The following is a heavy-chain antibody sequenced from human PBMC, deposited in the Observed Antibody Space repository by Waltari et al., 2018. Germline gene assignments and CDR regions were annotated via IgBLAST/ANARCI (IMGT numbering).Heavy chain of an antibody. J-gene: IGHJ6*02. D-gene: IGHD6-13*01. Sequence: QVQLQQWGAGLLKPSETLSLTCAVYGGSFSGYYWSWIRQPPGKGLEWIGEINHSGSTNYNPSLKSRVTISVDTSKNQFSLKLSSVTAADTAGYYCAREFFGSSSPPFYYYGMDVWGQGTTVTVSS. CDR1: GGSFSGYY. CDR2: INHSGST. CDR3: AREFFGSSSPPFYYYGMDV. V-gene: IGHV4-34*01.